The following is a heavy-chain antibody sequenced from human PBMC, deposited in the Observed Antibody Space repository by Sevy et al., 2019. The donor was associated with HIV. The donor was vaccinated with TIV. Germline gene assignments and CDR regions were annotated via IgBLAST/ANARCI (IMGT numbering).Heavy chain of an antibody. V-gene: IGHV4-39*01. Sequence: SETLSLTCTISGGSISSSSYDGGWIRQPPGKGLEWIGSMFYSGSTYYNPSLKSRVIISVDMSKNHFSVKLSSVTAADTAVYYCARQGGIVDRAFDYWGQGTLVTVSS. CDR1: GGSISSSSYD. J-gene: IGHJ4*02. CDR3: ARQGGIVDRAFDY. CDR2: MFYSGST. D-gene: IGHD2-21*01.